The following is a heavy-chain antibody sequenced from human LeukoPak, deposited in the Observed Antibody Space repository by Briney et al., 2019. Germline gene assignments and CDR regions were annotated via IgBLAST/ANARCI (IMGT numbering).Heavy chain of an antibody. D-gene: IGHD2-21*02. J-gene: IGHJ4*02. CDR2: MNPNSGNT. CDR3: AREKCGGDCYSGDFDY. V-gene: IGHV1-8*01. CDR1: GYTLTSYD. Sequence: ASAKVSCKASGYTLTSYDINWVRQATGQGLEWMGWMNPNSGNTGYAQKFQGRVTMTRNTSISTAYMELSSLRSEDTAVYYCAREKCGGDCYSGDFDYWGQGTLVTVSS.